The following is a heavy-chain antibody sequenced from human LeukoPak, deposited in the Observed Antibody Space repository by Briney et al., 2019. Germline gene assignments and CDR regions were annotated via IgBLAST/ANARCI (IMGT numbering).Heavy chain of an antibody. CDR2: INPNSGGT. CDR1: GYTFTAYY. D-gene: IGHD3-10*01. J-gene: IGHJ4*02. Sequence: ASVKVSCKTSGYTFTAYYMHWVRQAPGQGLEWMGWINPNSGGTNYAQKFQGRVTVTRDTSINTAYLDLSWLRSDDTAVYYCARDMSGYFDYWGQGALVAVSS. V-gene: IGHV1-2*02. CDR3: ARDMSGYFDY.